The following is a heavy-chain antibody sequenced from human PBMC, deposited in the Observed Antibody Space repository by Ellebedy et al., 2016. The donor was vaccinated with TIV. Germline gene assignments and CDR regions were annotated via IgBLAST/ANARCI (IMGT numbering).Heavy chain of an antibody. D-gene: IGHD1-26*01. CDR3: ARENNDSGVGGFDY. Sequence: MPSETLSLTCTVSGYSISSNYYWGWIRQPPGKGLEWIGSVYYSGRTNYNPSLKSRVTISLDTSKNQFSLKLGSVTAADTAMYYCARENNDSGVGGFDYWGQGTLVTVSS. J-gene: IGHJ4*02. CDR2: VYYSGRT. CDR1: GYSISSNYY. V-gene: IGHV4-38-2*02.